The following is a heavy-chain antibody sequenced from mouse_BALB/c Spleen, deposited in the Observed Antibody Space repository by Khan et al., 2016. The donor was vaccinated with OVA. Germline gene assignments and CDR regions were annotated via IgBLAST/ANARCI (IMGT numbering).Heavy chain of an antibody. CDR1: GFTFSSYS. D-gene: IGHD4-1*01. CDR3: ASHLTGSFAY. J-gene: IGHJ3*01. CDR2: ISSGGDYT. V-gene: IGHV5-6*01. Sequence: EVQLVESGGDLVKPGGSLKLSCAASGFTFSSYSMSWVRQTPDKRLEWVATISSGGDYTYYPDSVKGRFTISRDNAKNTLYLQMSSRKSEDTAMYYCASHLTGSFAYWGKGTLVTVSA.